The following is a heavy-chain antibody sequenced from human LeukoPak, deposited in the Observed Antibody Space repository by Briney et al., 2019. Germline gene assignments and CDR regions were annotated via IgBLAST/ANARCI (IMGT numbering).Heavy chain of an antibody. CDR2: INPSGGST. V-gene: IGHV1-46*01. CDR1: GYTFTSYY. D-gene: IGHD6-19*01. CDR3: AREALAVAGTGNY. Sequence: ASVKVSCKASGYTFTSYYMHWVRQAPGQGLEWMGIINPSGGSTSDAQKFQGRVTMTRDTSISTAYMELSRLRSDDTAVYYCAREALAVAGTGNYWGQGTLVTVSS. J-gene: IGHJ4*02.